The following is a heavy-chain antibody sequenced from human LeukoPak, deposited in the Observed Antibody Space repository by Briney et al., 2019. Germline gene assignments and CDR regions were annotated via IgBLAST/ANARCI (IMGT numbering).Heavy chain of an antibody. Sequence: GASVKVSCKVSGYTLTELAMHWVRQAPGKGVGWMGGFDAEDGETIYAQKFQGRVTMTEDTTTDTAYMELSSLRSEDTAVYYCATDKNRSSSSEGIDFWGQGTLVTVYS. J-gene: IGHJ4*02. CDR1: GYTLTELA. V-gene: IGHV1-24*01. D-gene: IGHD6-6*01. CDR3: ATDKNRSSSSEGIDF. CDR2: FDAEDGET.